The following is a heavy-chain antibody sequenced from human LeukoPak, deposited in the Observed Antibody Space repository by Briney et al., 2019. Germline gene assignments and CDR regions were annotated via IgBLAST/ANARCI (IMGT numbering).Heavy chain of an antibody. V-gene: IGHV1-18*01. CDR2: ISAYNGNT. J-gene: IGHJ5*02. Sequence: ASVTVSCKASGYTFTSYGISWVRQAPGQGLEWMGWISAYNGNTNYAQKLQGRVTMTTDTSTSTAYMELRSLRSDDTAVYYCARDHLGYCSSTSCYKDNWFDPWGQGTLVTVSS. CDR3: ARDHLGYCSSTSCYKDNWFDP. CDR1: GYTFTSYG. D-gene: IGHD2-2*02.